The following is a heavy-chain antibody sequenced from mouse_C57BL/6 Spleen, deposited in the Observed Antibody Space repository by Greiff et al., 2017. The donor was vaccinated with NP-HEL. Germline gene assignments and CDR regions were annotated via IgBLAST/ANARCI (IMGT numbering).Heavy chain of an antibody. D-gene: IGHD2-3*01. V-gene: IGHV10-1*01. CDR1: GFSFNTYA. CDR3: VRHYDGYYDYAMDY. Sequence: DVKLVESGGGLVQPKGSLKLSCAASGFSFNTYAMNWVRQAPGKGLEWVARIRSKSNNYATYYADSVKDRFTISRDDSESMLYLQMNNLKTEDTAMYYCVRHYDGYYDYAMDYWGQGTSVTVSS. J-gene: IGHJ4*01. CDR2: IRSKSNNYAT.